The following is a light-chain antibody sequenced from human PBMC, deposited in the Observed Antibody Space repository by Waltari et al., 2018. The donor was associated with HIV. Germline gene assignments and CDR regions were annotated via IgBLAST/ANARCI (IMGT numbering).Light chain of an antibody. CDR3: QQYSDWPPFT. V-gene: IGKV3-15*01. CDR2: AAS. Sequence: EIVMTQSPATLSVSTGERAHLSCRASQSVRSGLAWYQQKPGQPPRLLIYAASTRATCIPARFSGSGSGTEFTLTISSLQSEDFAVYYCQQYSDWPPFTFGGGTKVEIK. J-gene: IGKJ4*01. CDR1: QSVRSG.